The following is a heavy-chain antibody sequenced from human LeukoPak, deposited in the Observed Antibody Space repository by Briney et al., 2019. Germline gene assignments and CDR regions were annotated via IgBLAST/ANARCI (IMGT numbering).Heavy chain of an antibody. CDR3: ARGVFRGWFGELLPNYFDY. CDR1: GGSISSYY. V-gene: IGHV4-59*01. D-gene: IGHD3-10*01. Sequence: SETLSLTCTVSGGSISSYYWSWFRQPPGKGLEWIGYIYYSGSTNYNPSLKSRVTISVDTSKNQFSLKLSSVTAADTAVYYCARGVFRGWFGELLPNYFDYWGQGTLVTVSS. CDR2: IYYSGST. J-gene: IGHJ4*02.